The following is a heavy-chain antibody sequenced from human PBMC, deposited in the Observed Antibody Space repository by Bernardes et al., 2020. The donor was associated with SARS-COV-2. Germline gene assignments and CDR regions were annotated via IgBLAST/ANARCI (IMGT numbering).Heavy chain of an antibody. CDR2: IYYSGST. D-gene: IGHD3-3*01. J-gene: IGHJ6*02. Sequence: SETLSLTCTVSGGSISSSSYYWGWIRQPPGKGLEWIGSIYYSGSTYYNPSLKSRVTITVDTSKNQFSLKLSSVTAADTAVYYCARGMSITIFGVVISTAGYGMDVWGQGTTVTVSS. V-gene: IGHV4-39*01. CDR1: GGSISSSSYY. CDR3: ARGMSITIFGVVISTAGYGMDV.